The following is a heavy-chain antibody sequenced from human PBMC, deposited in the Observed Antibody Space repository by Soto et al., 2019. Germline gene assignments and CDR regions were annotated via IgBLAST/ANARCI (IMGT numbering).Heavy chain of an antibody. V-gene: IGHV3-74*01. CDR1: GLPLGGRS. CDR3: ARGWFGPDV. CDR2: IVNAGTDS. D-gene: IGHD3-10*01. J-gene: IGHJ6*04. Sequence: EVQLVASGGGLVQLGGSLRLSGAASGLPLGGRSMHWVRQAPGKGLVWASGIVNAGTDSTYADSVKGRFTSSRDNAKNMLYLQMNSLRVEATAVYYCARGWFGPDVWGKGTTVTVSS.